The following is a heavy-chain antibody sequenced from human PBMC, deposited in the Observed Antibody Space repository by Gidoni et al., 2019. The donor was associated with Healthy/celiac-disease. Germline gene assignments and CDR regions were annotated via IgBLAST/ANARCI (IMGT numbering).Heavy chain of an antibody. J-gene: IGHJ4*02. CDR1: GFTFSSYA. D-gene: IGHD2-21*02. V-gene: IGHV3-23*01. Sequence: EVQLLESGGGLVQPGGSLRLPCAASGFTFSSYAMSRVRQAPGKGLEWFSAISGSGGSTYYADSVKGRFTISRDNSKNTLYLQMNSLRAEDTAVYYCAKALSPHDKYCGGDCYSPIDYWGQGTLVTVSS. CDR2: ISGSGGST. CDR3: AKALSPHDKYCGGDCYSPIDY.